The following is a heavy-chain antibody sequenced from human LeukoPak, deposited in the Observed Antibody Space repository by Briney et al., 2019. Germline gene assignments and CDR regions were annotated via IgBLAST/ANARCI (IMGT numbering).Heavy chain of an antibody. V-gene: IGHV1-18*01. Sequence: GASVKVSCKASGSPFTTNGIGGGDQPPGQGLEWMGWISAYNGNTNYAQKLQGRVTITTDTSTSTAYMKLRSLRSDDTAVYYCARDLRSSGDYWGQGTLVTVSS. J-gene: IGHJ4*02. CDR1: GSPFTTNG. CDR2: ISAYNGNT. D-gene: IGHD6-6*01. CDR3: ARDLRSSGDY.